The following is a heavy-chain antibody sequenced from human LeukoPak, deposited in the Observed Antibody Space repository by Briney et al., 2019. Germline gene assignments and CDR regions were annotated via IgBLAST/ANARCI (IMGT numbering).Heavy chain of an antibody. J-gene: IGHJ5*02. CDR2: IYHSGST. D-gene: IGHD4-17*01. CDR3: ARAYGDYVNYNWFDP. V-gene: IGHV4-4*02. CDR1: GGSISSSNW. Sequence: PSETLSLTCTVSGGSISSSNWWSWVRQPPGKGLEWIGEIYHSGSTNYNPSPKSRVTISVDKSKNQFSLKLSSVTAADTAVYYCARAYGDYVNYNWFDPWGQGTLVTVSS.